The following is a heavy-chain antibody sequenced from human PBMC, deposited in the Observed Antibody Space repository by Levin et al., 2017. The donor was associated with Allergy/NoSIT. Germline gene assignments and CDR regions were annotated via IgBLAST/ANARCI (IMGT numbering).Heavy chain of an antibody. J-gene: IGHJ3*02. Sequence: GESLKISCAASGFTFSSYAMHWVRQAPGKGLEWVAVISYDGSNKYYADSVKGRFTISRDNSKNTLYLQMNSLRAEDTAVYYCARGESSSWSDAFDIWGQGTMVTVSS. D-gene: IGHD6-13*01. CDR2: ISYDGSNK. CDR3: ARGESSSWSDAFDI. V-gene: IGHV3-30-3*01. CDR1: GFTFSSYA.